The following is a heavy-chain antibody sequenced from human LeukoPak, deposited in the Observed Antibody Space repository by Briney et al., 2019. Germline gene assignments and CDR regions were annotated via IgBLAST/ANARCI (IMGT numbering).Heavy chain of an antibody. CDR3: ARVAIFGVVIIRYYYYMDV. D-gene: IGHD3-3*01. Sequence: PSETLSLTCAVYGGSFSDYYWSWIRQPPGKGLEWIGEINHSGSTNYNPSLKSRVTISVDTSKNQFSLKLSSVTAADTAVYYRARVAIFGVVIIRYYYYMDVWGKGTTVTVSS. V-gene: IGHV4-34*01. CDR2: INHSGST. J-gene: IGHJ6*03. CDR1: GGSFSDYY.